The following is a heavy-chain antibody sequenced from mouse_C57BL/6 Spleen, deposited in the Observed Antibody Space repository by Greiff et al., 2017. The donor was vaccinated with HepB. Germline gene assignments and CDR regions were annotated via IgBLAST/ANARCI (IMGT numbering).Heavy chain of an antibody. CDR3: ATGRITTVVAESPYWYFDV. V-gene: IGHV5-17*01. J-gene: IGHJ1*03. CDR1: GFTFSDYG. D-gene: IGHD1-1*01. Sequence: EVKLMESGGGLVKPGGSLKLSCAASGFTFSDYGMHWVRQAPEKGLEWVAYISSGSSTIYYADTVKGRFTISRDNAKNTLFLQMTSLRSEDTAMYYCATGRITTVVAESPYWYFDVWGTGTTVTVSS. CDR2: ISSGSSTI.